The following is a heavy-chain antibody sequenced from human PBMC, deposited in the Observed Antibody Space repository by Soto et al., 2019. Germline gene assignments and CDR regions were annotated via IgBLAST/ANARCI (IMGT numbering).Heavy chain of an antibody. CDR2: VSAQNGNT. CDR1: TYAFPNHG. Sequence: GASVKVSCKAATYAFPNHGVGWVRQAPGQGLEWMGWVSAQNGNTHYAQKFRERVTMTTDTSTSTAYLELRRLRPDDTAVYYCARDSGGLDYWGQGTLVTVSS. V-gene: IGHV1-18*04. CDR3: ARDSGGLDY. D-gene: IGHD6-25*01. J-gene: IGHJ4*02.